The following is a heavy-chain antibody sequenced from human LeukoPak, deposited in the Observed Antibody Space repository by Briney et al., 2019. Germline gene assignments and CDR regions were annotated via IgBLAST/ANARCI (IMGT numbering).Heavy chain of an antibody. D-gene: IGHD6-13*01. CDR3: ARETTGAGIARPFDY. CDR1: GGSISNFY. Sequence: SETLSLTCTVSGGSISNFYWSWIRQPAGQALEWIGRIYTSGSTNYNPSLKSRVTMSVDTSKNQSSLKLSSVTAADTAVYYCARETTGAGIARPFDYWGQGTLVTVSS. CDR2: IYTSGST. V-gene: IGHV4-4*07. J-gene: IGHJ4*02.